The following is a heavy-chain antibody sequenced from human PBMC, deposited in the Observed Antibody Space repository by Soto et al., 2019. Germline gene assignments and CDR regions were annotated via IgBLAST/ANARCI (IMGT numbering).Heavy chain of an antibody. CDR1: GDTFTSYA. V-gene: IGHV1-3*01. CDR2: INAGNGNT. D-gene: IGHD3-16*01. J-gene: IGHJ6*02. Sequence: ASVKVSCKASGDTFTSYAMHWVRQAPGQRLEWMGWINAGNGNTKYSQKFQGRVTITRDTSASTAYMELSSLRSEDTAVYYCARWGAYYYYYYGMDVWGQGTTVTVSS. CDR3: ARWGAYYYYYYGMDV.